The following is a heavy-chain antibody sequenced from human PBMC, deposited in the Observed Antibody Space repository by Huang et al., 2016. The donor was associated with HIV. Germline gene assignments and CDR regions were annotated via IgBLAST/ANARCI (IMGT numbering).Heavy chain of an antibody. Sequence: QVQLVQSGAEVKKPGSSVKVSCKASGGTFSNHGFSWGRQAAGQGLEGVGRIITVFGTQYYTPKFQGRVTITADESTSTVYMGLSSLTPDDTAEYYCARVRGYSGSYYGMDVWGQGTTVTVSS. J-gene: IGHJ6*02. CDR3: ARVRGYSGSYYGMDV. D-gene: IGHD1-26*01. CDR1: GGTFSNHG. CDR2: IITVFGTQ. V-gene: IGHV1-69*18.